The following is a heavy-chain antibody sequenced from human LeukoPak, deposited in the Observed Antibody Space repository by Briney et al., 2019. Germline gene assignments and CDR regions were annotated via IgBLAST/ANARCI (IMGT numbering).Heavy chain of an antibody. CDR2: INHSGST. CDR3: ARPTIALLAFDI. CDR1: GGSISSSNW. Sequence: SETLSLTCAVSGGSISSSNWWSWVRQPPGKGLEWIGEINHSGSTNYNPSLKSRVTISVDTSKNQFSLKLSSVTAADTAVYYCARPTIALLAFDIWGQGTMVTVSS. D-gene: IGHD5-24*01. J-gene: IGHJ3*02. V-gene: IGHV4-4*02.